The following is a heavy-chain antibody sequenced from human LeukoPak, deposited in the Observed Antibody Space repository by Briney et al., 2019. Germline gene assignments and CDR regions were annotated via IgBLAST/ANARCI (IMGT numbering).Heavy chain of an antibody. Sequence: PGGSLRLSCAASGFTFSSHAVSWVRQAPGKGLEWVSGITGSGDNTYYADSVKGRFTISRDNSKNTLYLQMNSLRAEDTAVYYCANYYGSGEKNWFDPWGQGTLVTVSS. D-gene: IGHD3-10*01. CDR1: GFTFSSHA. CDR2: ITGSGDNT. J-gene: IGHJ5*02. CDR3: ANYYGSGEKNWFDP. V-gene: IGHV3-23*01.